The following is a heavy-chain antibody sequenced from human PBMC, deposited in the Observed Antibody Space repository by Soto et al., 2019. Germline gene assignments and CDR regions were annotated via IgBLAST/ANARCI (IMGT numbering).Heavy chain of an antibody. D-gene: IGHD2-2*01. Sequence: TLSLTCTVSGGSISSYYWSWIRQPPGKGLEWIGYIYYSGSTNYNPSLKSRVTISVDTSKNQFSLKLSSVTAADTAVYYCARVRGCSSTSCYSFDYWGQGTLVTVSS. CDR1: GGSISSYY. CDR3: ARVRGCSSTSCYSFDY. J-gene: IGHJ4*02. CDR2: IYYSGST. V-gene: IGHV4-59*01.